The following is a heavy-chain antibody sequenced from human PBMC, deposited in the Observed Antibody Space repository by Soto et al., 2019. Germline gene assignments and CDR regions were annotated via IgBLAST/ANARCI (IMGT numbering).Heavy chain of an antibody. V-gene: IGHV3-23*01. Sequence: EVQLLESGGGLVQPGGSLRLSCAASRFTFSNYVVNWVRQAPGKGLEWVSTIGGSGDTYYADSVKGRFTISRDNSKNRRYWEMSGRRGGGTGGDEWARSGHCGSLKCSSFDIWGQGTMVSVSS. CDR3: ARSGHCGSLKCSSFDI. CDR1: RFTFSNYV. CDR2: IGGSGDT. D-gene: IGHD2-2*01. J-gene: IGHJ3*02.